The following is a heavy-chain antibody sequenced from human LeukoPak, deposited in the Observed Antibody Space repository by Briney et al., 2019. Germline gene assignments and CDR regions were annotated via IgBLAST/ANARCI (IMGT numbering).Heavy chain of an antibody. V-gene: IGHV1-18*01. CDR3: ARDHGSGTYYTRFDY. J-gene: IGHJ4*02. D-gene: IGHD3-10*01. Sequence: ASVKVSCKASGYTFTSYGISWVRQAPGQGLEWMGWISAYNGNTYYAQKFQGRVNMTTDTSTSTAYMELRSLRSDDTAVYYCARDHGSGTYYTRFDYWGQGTLVTVSS. CDR1: GYTFTSYG. CDR2: ISAYNGNT.